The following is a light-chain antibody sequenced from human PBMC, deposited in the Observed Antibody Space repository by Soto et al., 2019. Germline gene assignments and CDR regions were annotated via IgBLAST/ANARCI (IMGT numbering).Light chain of an antibody. CDR3: QQYQSYPLT. CDR2: KAS. J-gene: IGKJ4*01. CDR1: QSISYW. V-gene: IGKV1-5*03. Sequence: DIQMTQSPSTLSTSVGDRVTITCRASQSISYWLAWYQQKPGQVPKLLMYKASTLESGVPSRFSGSGSGTEFTLTINSLQPDDFATYYCQQYQSYPLTFGGGTKVEIK.